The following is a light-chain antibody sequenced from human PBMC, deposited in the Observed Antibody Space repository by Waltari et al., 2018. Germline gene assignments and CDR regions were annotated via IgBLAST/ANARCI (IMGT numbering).Light chain of an antibody. CDR2: DAS. CDR3: HQRSNWPPT. CDR1: QSVSSY. Sequence: EIVLTQSPGTLSLSPGERATLSCRASQSVSSYLAGYQQKPGQAPRLVIDDASNRATGIPARFSGSGSGTDFTLTISSLEPEDFAEYYCHQRSNWPPTFGGGTKVEIK. J-gene: IGKJ4*01. V-gene: IGKV3-11*01.